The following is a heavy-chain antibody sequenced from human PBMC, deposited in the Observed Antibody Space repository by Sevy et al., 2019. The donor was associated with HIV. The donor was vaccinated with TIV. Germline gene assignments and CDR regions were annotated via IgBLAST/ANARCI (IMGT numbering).Heavy chain of an antibody. V-gene: IGHV3-9*01. D-gene: IGHD6-13*01. Sequence: GGSLRLSCAASGFTFDDYAMHWVRQAPGKGLEWVSGISWNSGSIGYADSVKGRFTISRDNAKNSLYLQMNSLRAEDTALYYCAKDIMEQQARLSYFDYWGQGTLVTVSS. CDR3: AKDIMEQQARLSYFDY. CDR2: ISWNSGSI. CDR1: GFTFDDYA. J-gene: IGHJ4*02.